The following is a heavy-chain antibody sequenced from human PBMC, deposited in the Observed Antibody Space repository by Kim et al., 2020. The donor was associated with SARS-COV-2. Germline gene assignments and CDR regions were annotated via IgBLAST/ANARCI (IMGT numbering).Heavy chain of an antibody. CDR2: IYYSGST. Sequence: SETLSLTCTVSGGSISSGDSYWIWIRQPPGKGLEWIGYIYYSGSTYYNPSLKSRVTMSVDTSKNQFSLRLSSVTAADAAVYYCARDQSLVGGTVDAFDVWGQATMVTVSP. J-gene: IGHJ3*01. D-gene: IGHD1-26*01. CDR1: GGSISSGDSY. CDR3: ARDQSLVGGTVDAFDV. V-gene: IGHV4-30-4*01.